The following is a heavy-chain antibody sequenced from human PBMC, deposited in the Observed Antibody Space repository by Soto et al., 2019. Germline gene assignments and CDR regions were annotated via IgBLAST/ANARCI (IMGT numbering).Heavy chain of an antibody. J-gene: IGHJ4*02. CDR1: GGSISSGSSY. D-gene: IGHD3-22*01. CDR3: ARASSEYYYDSSGYYFIDY. CDR2: IYYLGNT. V-gene: IGHV4-39*07. Sequence: SETLSLTCTVSGGSISSGSSYWGWIRQPPGKGLEWIGSIYYLGNTYYNPSLKSRVTISVDTSKNQFSLKLSSVTAADTAVYYCARASSEYYYDSSGYYFIDYWGQGTLVTVPQ.